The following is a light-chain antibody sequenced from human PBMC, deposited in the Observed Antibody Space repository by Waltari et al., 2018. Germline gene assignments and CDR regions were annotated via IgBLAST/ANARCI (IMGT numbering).Light chain of an antibody. V-gene: IGLV2-14*01. CDR2: EVS. J-gene: IGLJ2*01. CDR3: SSYTSSSTVV. Sequence: QSALTQPASVSGSPGPSITIPCTGTSSHGGGYNYASWYQQPPGKAPKLMIYEVSNRPSGVSNRFSGSKSGNTASLTISGLQAEDEADYYCSSYTSSSTVVFGGGTKLTVL. CDR1: SSHGGGYNY.